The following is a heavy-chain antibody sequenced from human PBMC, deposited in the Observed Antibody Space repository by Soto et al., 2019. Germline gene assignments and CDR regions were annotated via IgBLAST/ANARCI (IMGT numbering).Heavy chain of an antibody. J-gene: IGHJ3*01. D-gene: IGHD2-2*01. CDR2: INAGSGNT. Sequence: QVQLVQSGAEVRKPGASVKVSCKASGYIFTNYAVHWVRQAPGQRLEWMGWINAGSGNTKYSEKFQGRVTFSRDTTASTAFMELTTMTFEHTATYYCARVDCGSASCFFALDLWGQGTLVTVSS. CDR3: ARVDCGSASCFFALDL. V-gene: IGHV1-3*01. CDR1: GYIFTNYA.